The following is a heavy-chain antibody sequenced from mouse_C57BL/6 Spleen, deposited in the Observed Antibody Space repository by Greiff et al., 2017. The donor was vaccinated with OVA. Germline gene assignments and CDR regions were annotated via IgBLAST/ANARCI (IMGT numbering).Heavy chain of an antibody. Sequence: QVQLQQSGPELVKPGASVKISCKASGYAFSSSWMNWVKQRPGKGLEWIGRIYPGDGDTNYNGKFKGKATLTADKSSSTAYMQLSSLTSEDSAVYFCARSTTALGAYWGQGTLVTVSA. J-gene: IGHJ3*01. V-gene: IGHV1-82*01. CDR1: GYAFSSSW. D-gene: IGHD3-2*01. CDR3: ARSTTALGAY. CDR2: IYPGDGDT.